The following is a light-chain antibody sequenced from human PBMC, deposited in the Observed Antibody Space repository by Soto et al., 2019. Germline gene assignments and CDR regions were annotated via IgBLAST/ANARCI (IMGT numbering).Light chain of an antibody. CDR3: QQYNSS. J-gene: IGKJ2*01. CDR2: AAS. CDR1: QGISSY. V-gene: IGKV1-8*01. Sequence: AIRMTQSPSSLSASTGDRVTITCRASQGISSYLAWYQQKPGKAPKLLIYAASTLQSGVPSRFSGSGSGTEFTLTISSLQPDDFATYYCQQYNSSFGQGTKVDI.